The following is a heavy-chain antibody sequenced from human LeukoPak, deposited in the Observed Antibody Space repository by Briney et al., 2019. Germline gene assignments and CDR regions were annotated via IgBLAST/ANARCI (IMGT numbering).Heavy chain of an antibody. V-gene: IGHV4-59*08. CDR2: IYYSGGT. J-gene: IGHJ4*02. D-gene: IGHD1-26*01. CDR1: GGSISSYY. CDR3: ARHRREWEPGVFDY. Sequence: SETLSLTCTVSGGSISSYYWSWIRQPPGKGLEWIGYIYYSGGTNYNPSLKSRVTISVDTSKNQFPLKLSSVTAADTAVYYCARHRREWEPGVFDYWGQGTLVTVSS.